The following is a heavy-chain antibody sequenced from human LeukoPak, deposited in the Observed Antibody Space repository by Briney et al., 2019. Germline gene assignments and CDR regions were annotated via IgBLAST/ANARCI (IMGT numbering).Heavy chain of an antibody. CDR2: INPNSGGT. J-gene: IGHJ4*02. CDR1: GYTFTGYY. V-gene: IGHV1-2*02. D-gene: IGHD5-18*01. CDR3: ARYKGVDTATVTGLAN. Sequence: EASVKVSCKASGYTFTGYYMHWVRQAPGQGLEWMGWINPNSGGTDYAQKFQGRVTMTRDTSISTAYMELSRLTSDDTAVYYCARYKGVDTATVTGLANWGPGTLVTVSS.